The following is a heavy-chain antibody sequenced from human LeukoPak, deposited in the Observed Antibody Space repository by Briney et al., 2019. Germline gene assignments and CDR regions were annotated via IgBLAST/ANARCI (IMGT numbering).Heavy chain of an antibody. J-gene: IGHJ4*02. CDR1: GFTFSSYA. D-gene: IGHD3-10*01. CDR2: ISGSGGST. V-gene: IGHV3-23*01. CDR3: AKASTYYYGSGSYYYVY. Sequence: GGSLRLSRAASGFTFSSYAMSWDRQAPGKGLEWVSAISGSGGSTYYADSVKGRFTISRDNSKNTLYLQMNSLRAEDTAVYYCAKASTYYYGSGSYYYVYWGQGTLVTVSS.